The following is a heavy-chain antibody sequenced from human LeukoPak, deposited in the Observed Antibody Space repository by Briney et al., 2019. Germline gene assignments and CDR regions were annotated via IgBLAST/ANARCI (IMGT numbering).Heavy chain of an antibody. CDR2: IYHSGST. V-gene: IGHV4-4*02. J-gene: IGHJ4*02. D-gene: IGHD3-22*01. CDR1: GGSISSSNW. CDR3: ARRPITMIVVNTFPY. Sequence: SETLSLTCAVSGGSISSSNWWSWVRQPPGKGLEWIGEIYHSGSTNYNPSLKSRVTISVDKSKNQFSLKLSSVTAADTAVYYCARRPITMIVVNTFPYWGQGTLVTVSS.